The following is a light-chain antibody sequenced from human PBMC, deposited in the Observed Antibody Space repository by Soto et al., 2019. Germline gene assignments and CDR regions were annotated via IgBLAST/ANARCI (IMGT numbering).Light chain of an antibody. Sequence: QSVLTQPPSVSGSPGQSVAISCTGTSSDVGSYNRVSWYQQPPGTAPKLMIFDVSNRPSGVPDRFSGSKSGNTASLTISGLQAEDEADYYCSSYTISSTYVFGTGTKLT. CDR2: DVS. CDR1: SSDVGSYNR. V-gene: IGLV2-18*02. CDR3: SSYTISSTYV. J-gene: IGLJ1*01.